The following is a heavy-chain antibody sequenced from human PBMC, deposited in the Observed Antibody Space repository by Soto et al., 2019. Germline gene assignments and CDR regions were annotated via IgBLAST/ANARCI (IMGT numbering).Heavy chain of an antibody. Sequence: GESLKISCKGSGYTFTDYWIGWVRQLPGKGLEWMGIIYPGDSDTRYSPSFQGHVTITVDKSTSTAYLQWNTLKASDTAMYYCARHISTFRYYYYAMDVCGEGTTVTV. CDR2: IYPGDSDT. CDR1: GYTFTDYW. J-gene: IGHJ6*02. CDR3: ARHISTFRYYYYAMDV. V-gene: IGHV5-51*01. D-gene: IGHD2-2*01.